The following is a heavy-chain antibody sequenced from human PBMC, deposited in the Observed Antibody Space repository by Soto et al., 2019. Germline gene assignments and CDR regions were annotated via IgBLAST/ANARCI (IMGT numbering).Heavy chain of an antibody. J-gene: IGHJ4*02. CDR1: GFTFSSYG. V-gene: IGHV3-33*01. CDR2: IWYDGSNK. Sequence: QVQLVESGGGVVQPGRSLRLSCAASGFTFSSYGMHWVRQAPGKGLEGVAVIWYDGSNKYYADSVKGRFTIARDNSYNTVERPMKSQRAVEMAVYKCARDDCSRRSCYPAYWRQGTLVTVST. D-gene: IGHD2-15*01. CDR3: ARDDCSRRSCYPAY.